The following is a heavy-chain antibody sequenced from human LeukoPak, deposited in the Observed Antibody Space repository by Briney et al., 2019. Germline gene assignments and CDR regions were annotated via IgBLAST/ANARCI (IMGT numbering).Heavy chain of an antibody. CDR1: GYTFTGYY. D-gene: IGHD3-10*01. Sequence: GASVRVSCKASGYTFTGYYMHRVRQAPGQGLECRGWINPNSGSTNYAQKFQGMVTMTRDTSISTAYMELSRLRSDATAVYYCARGPSGSPVAFDIWGQGTMVTVSS. CDR2: INPNSGST. CDR3: ARGPSGSPVAFDI. V-gene: IGHV1-2*02. J-gene: IGHJ3*02.